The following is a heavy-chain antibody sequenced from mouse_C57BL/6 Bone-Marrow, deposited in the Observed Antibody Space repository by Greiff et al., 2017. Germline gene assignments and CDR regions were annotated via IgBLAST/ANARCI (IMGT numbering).Heavy chain of an antibody. J-gene: IGHJ1*03. CDR3: AAPHHGSPYWYFDV. V-gene: IGHV5-6*01. CDR2: ISSGGSYT. Sequence: EVQLVESGGDLVKPGGSLKLSCAASGFTFSSYGMSWVRQTPDKRLEWVATISSGGSYTYYPDSVKGRFTISRDNAKNTLYLQMSSLKSEDTAMYDCAAPHHGSPYWYFDVWGTGTTVTVSS. CDR1: GFTFSSYG. D-gene: IGHD1-1*01.